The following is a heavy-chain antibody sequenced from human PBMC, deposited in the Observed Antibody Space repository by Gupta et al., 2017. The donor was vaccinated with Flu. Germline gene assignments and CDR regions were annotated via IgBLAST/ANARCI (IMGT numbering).Heavy chain of an antibody. J-gene: IGHJ4*02. V-gene: IGHV3-23*01. Sequence: EVQMLGSGGGLVQPGGSLRLSCAASVFTFRGYAFSWVPQAPGKGLEWVSAISSSGSGIYYADSVKGRFTASRDNSKNTLYLQMSSLRVEDTAVYYCAKEDQVGGNFVYLDYWGQGTLVTVSS. CDR2: ISSSGSGI. D-gene: IGHD3-16*01. CDR1: VFTFRGYA. CDR3: AKEDQVGGNFVYLDY.